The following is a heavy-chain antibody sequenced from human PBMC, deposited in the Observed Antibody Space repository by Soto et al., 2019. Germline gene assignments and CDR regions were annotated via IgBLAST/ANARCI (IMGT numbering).Heavy chain of an antibody. Sequence: GPGPVVASETLSLTCTVSGGSMSSYYWTWLRQSPGRGLEWIGYISYSGSTYYNPSLKSRVTISADTSKNQFSLRMNSMIAADTAVYYCARADPDASVGYWGQGTLVTVSS. V-gene: IGHV4-59*01. CDR2: ISYSGST. CDR1: GGSMSSYY. CDR3: ARADPDASVGY. J-gene: IGHJ4*02. D-gene: IGHD2-15*01.